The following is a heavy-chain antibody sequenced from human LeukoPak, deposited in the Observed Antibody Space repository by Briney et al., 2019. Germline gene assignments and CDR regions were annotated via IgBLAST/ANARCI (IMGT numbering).Heavy chain of an antibody. D-gene: IGHD4-17*01. Sequence: SETLSLTCTVSGGSISSSSYYWGWIRQPPGKGLEWIGSIYYSGSTYYNPSLKSRVTISVDTYKNQFSLKLSSVTAADTAVYYGARVPTTVTTGYDCWGQGTLVTVSS. J-gene: IGHJ4*02. CDR1: GGSISSSSYY. CDR3: ARVPTTVTTGYDC. CDR2: IYYSGST. V-gene: IGHV4-39*07.